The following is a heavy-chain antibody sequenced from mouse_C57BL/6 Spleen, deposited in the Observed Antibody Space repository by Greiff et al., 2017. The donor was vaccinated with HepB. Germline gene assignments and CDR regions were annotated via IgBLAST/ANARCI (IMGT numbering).Heavy chain of an antibody. Sequence: EVQVVESGGGLVKPGGSLKLSCAASGFTFSDYGMHWVRQAPEKGLEWVAYISSGSSTIYYADTVKGRFTISRDNAKNTLFLQMTSLRSEDTAMYYCARFYDGYPYWYFDVWGTGTTVTVSS. J-gene: IGHJ1*03. V-gene: IGHV5-17*01. CDR3: ARFYDGYPYWYFDV. D-gene: IGHD2-3*01. CDR2: ISSGSSTI. CDR1: GFTFSDYG.